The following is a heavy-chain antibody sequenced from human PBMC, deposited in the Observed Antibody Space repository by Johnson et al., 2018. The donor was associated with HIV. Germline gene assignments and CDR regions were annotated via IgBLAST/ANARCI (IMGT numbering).Heavy chain of an antibody. V-gene: IGHV3-7*05. J-gene: IGHJ3*02. D-gene: IGHD2-15*01. Sequence: VQLVESGGGVVQPGRSLRLSCAASGFTFSDYWMSWVRQAPGKGLEWVASIKYDGSDKYYVDAVKGRLIISRDHVNNSVYLQMNSLRGEDTAVYYCARDKCSGGSCYDDDVVDIWGQGTMVTVSS. CDR1: GFTFSDYW. CDR3: ARDKCSGGSCYDDDVVDI. CDR2: IKYDGSDK.